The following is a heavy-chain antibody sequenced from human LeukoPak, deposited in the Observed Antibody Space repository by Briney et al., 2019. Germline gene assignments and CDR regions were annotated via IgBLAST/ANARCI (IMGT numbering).Heavy chain of an antibody. CDR1: GYTFTCYY. J-gene: IGHJ5*02. D-gene: IGHD6-13*01. V-gene: IGHV1-2*02. CDR3: ARDRYSSSWPPLDP. Sequence: ASVKVSCKASGYTFTCYYMHWVRQAPGQGLEWRGWINPNSGGTNYAQKFQGRVTMTRDTSISTAYMELSRLRSDDTAVYYCARDRYSSSWPPLDPWGQGTLVTVSS. CDR2: INPNSGGT.